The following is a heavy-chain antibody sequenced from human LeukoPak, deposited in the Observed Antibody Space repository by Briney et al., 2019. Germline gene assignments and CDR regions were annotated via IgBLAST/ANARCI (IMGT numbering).Heavy chain of an antibody. V-gene: IGHV1-46*01. CDR2: INPSGGST. CDR1: GYTFTSYY. J-gene: IGHJ4*02. D-gene: IGHD3-22*01. Sequence: ASVKVSCKASGYTFTSYYMHWVRQAPGQGLEWMGIINPSGGSTSYAQKFQGRVTMTRDTSTSTVYMELSSLRSEDTAVYYCAREPDDSSGYELSLDYRGQGTLVTVSS. CDR3: AREPDDSSGYELSLDY.